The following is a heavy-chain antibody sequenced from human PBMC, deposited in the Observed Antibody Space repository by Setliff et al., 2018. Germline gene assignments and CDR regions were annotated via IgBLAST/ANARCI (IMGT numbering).Heavy chain of an antibody. J-gene: IGHJ3*02. CDR2: TIPIFGTT. Sequence: SVKVSCKASGYTFSSYAMNWVRQAPGQGLEWMAGTIPIFGTTEYAQKFQGRLTIITDESTNTAFMQLSSLRSDDTAVYYCARDRKEVVISPSQAAFDIWGQGTMVTVSS. V-gene: IGHV1-69*05. CDR1: GYTFSSYA. D-gene: IGHD3-22*01. CDR3: ARDRKEVVISPSQAAFDI.